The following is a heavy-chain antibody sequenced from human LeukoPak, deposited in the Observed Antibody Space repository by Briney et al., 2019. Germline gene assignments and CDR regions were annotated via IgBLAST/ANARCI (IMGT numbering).Heavy chain of an antibody. CDR3: AKEGLYCGGDCYYYYYGMDV. D-gene: IGHD2-21*02. J-gene: IGHJ6*02. Sequence: GGSLRLSCAASGFTFSSSWMHWVRQAPGKGLVWVSRINSDGSSTNYADSVKGRFTISRDNAKNTLCLQMNSLRAEDTAVYYCAKEGLYCGGDCYYYYYGMDVWGQGTTVTVSS. CDR2: INSDGSST. V-gene: IGHV3-74*01. CDR1: GFTFSSSW.